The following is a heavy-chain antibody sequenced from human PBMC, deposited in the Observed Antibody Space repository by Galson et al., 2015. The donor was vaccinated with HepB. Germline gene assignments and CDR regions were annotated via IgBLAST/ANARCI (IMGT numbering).Heavy chain of an antibody. CDR3: ARDSFYDNTGYPVPWNFGVDV. Sequence: CAISGDSVSSSTAAWNWIRQSPSRGLEWLGRTYYRSKWYNDYAVSVKSRITINPDTSKNQFSLQLSSVTPDDTAVYYCARDSFYDNTGYPVPWNFGVDVWGQGTTVTVSS. V-gene: IGHV6-1*01. J-gene: IGHJ6*02. D-gene: IGHD3-22*01. CDR2: TYYRSKWYN. CDR1: GDSVSSSTAA.